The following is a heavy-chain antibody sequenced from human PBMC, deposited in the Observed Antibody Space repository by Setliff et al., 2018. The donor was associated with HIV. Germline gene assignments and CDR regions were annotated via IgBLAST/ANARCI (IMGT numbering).Heavy chain of an antibody. CDR1: GFSFSRYW. CDR3: GRGLVLHAFDI. Sequence: PGGSLRLSCAASGFSFSRYWMSWVRQAPGKRPEWVANIKGDGSETYYVDSVKVRFTISRDTAKNSLYLQMDSLSAGDTALYYCGRGLVLHAFDIWGQGTVVTVSS. CDR2: IKGDGSET. D-gene: IGHD2-8*02. V-gene: IGHV3-7*01. J-gene: IGHJ3*02.